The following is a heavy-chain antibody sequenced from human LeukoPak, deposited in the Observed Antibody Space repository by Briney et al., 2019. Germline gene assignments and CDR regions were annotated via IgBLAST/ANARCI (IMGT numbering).Heavy chain of an antibody. CDR2: IHYSGST. CDR1: GGSISSYY. J-gene: IGHJ4*02. D-gene: IGHD3-10*01. V-gene: IGHV4-59*01. CDR3: ARGKRVHYFDY. Sequence: SETLSLTCTVSGGSISSYYWSWIRQPPGKGLEWIGYIHYSGSTNYNPSLKSRVTISVDTSKIQFSLKLSSVTAADTAVYYCARGKRVHYFDYWGQGTLVTVSS.